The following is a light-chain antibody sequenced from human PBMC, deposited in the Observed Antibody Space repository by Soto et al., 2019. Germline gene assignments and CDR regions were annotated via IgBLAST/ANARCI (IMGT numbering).Light chain of an antibody. Sequence: DIQMTQSPSTLSASVGDRVTITCRASQSISSWLAWYQQKPGKAPKLLIYKASSLESGVPSRFSGSGSGKEFPLNHSNLEPDDFGTYYCQQYNSYPWTFGQGTKVEIK. J-gene: IGKJ1*01. V-gene: IGKV1-5*03. CDR1: QSISSW. CDR3: QQYNSYPWT. CDR2: KAS.